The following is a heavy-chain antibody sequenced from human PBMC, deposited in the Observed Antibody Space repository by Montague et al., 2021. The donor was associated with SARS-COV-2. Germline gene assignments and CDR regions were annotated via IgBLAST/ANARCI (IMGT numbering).Heavy chain of an antibody. Sequence: SETLSLTCTVSGGSISSRNYYWGWIRQPPGKGLEWIGNMYYSGRTYYNPSLESRVTISIDTSKNQFSLKLSSVTAADTAVYYCARDDIVLQGVTKGMDVWGQGTTVTVSS. CDR3: ARDDIVLQGVTKGMDV. D-gene: IGHD3-10*01. V-gene: IGHV4-39*07. J-gene: IGHJ6*02. CDR2: MYYSGRT. CDR1: GGSISSRNYY.